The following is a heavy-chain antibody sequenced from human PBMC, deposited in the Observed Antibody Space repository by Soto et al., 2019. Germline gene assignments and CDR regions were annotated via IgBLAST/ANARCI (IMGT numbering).Heavy chain of an antibody. CDR2: IKGDGSEK. CDR1: GFTFSYYW. D-gene: IGHD6-13*01. J-gene: IGHJ4*02. V-gene: IGHV3-7*01. Sequence: EVQLMESGGGLVQPGGSLGLSCGASGFTFSYYWMSWIRQAPGKGLEWVATIKGDGSEKYYVDSVKGRFTISRDNAKNSLYLQMNSLRAEETAVYYCACWAPADTGDNYWGQGTLVTVSS. CDR3: ACWAPADTGDNY.